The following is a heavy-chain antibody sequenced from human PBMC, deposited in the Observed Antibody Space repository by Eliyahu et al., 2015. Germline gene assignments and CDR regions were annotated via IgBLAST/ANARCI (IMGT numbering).Heavy chain of an antibody. Sequence: EVQLVESGGGLVQPGGSLRLSCXASGLTXXRYWMPXVRQAPGKGLVWVSRINSDGRSTTYADSVKGRFTISRDNAKNTLYMQMNSLRAEDTAVYYCASDPDSSGFSSLDYWGQGTLVTVSS. CDR2: INSDGRST. V-gene: IGHV3-74*01. D-gene: IGHD5-18*01. CDR1: GLTXXRYW. CDR3: ASDPDSSGFSSLDY. J-gene: IGHJ4*02.